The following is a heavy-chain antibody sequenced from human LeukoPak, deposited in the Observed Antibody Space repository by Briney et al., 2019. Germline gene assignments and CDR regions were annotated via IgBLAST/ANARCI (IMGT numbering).Heavy chain of an antibody. CDR1: GFTFSSYA. V-gene: IGHV3-23*01. J-gene: IGHJ4*02. CDR2: ISGSGGST. D-gene: IGHD3-22*01. Sequence: GGSLRLSCAASGFTFSSYAMSWVRQAPGKGLEWVSAISGSGGSTYYADSVKGRFTISRDNSKNTLYLQMNSLRAEDTAVYYCAKDHYDSSGYYSPLDYWGQGTLVTVSS. CDR3: AKDHYDSSGYYSPLDY.